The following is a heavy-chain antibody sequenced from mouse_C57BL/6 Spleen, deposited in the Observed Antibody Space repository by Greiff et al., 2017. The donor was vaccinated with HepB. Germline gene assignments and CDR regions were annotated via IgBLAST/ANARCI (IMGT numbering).Heavy chain of an antibody. Sequence: EVKVEESGGGLVKPGGSLKLSCAASGFTFSSYTMSWVRQTPEKRPEWVATISGGGGNTYYPDSVKGRFTISRDNAKNTLYLQMSSLRSEDTALYYCARRGYGILFDYWGQGTTLTVSS. CDR3: ARRGYGILFDY. CDR1: GFTFSSYT. CDR2: ISGGGGNT. J-gene: IGHJ2*01. D-gene: IGHD2-1*01. V-gene: IGHV5-9*01.